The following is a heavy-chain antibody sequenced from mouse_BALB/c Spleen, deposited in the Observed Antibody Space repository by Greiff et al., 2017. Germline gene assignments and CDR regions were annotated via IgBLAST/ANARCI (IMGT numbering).Heavy chain of an antibody. J-gene: IGHJ4*01. Sequence: QVQLKQPGAELVKPGASVKLSCKASGYTFTSYWMHWVKQRPGQGLEWIGEINPSNGRTNYNEKFKSKATLTVDKSSSTAYMQLSSLTSEDSAVYYCARRKSRYAMDYWGQGTSVTVSS. CDR1: GYTFTSYW. CDR2: INPSNGRT. CDR3: ARRKSRYAMDY. V-gene: IGHV1S81*02.